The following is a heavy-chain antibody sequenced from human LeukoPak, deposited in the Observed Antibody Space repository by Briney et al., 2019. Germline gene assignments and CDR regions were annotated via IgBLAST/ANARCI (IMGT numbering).Heavy chain of an antibody. CDR2: IIPIFGTA. Sequence: ASGKVSCKASGGTFSSYAISWVRQAPGQGLEWMGGIIPIFGTANYAQKFQGRVTITTDESTSTAYMELSSLRSEDTAVYYCARGAQYDSSGYYDDAFDIWGQGTMVTVSS. J-gene: IGHJ3*02. D-gene: IGHD3-22*01. V-gene: IGHV1-69*05. CDR3: ARGAQYDSSGYYDDAFDI. CDR1: GGTFSSYA.